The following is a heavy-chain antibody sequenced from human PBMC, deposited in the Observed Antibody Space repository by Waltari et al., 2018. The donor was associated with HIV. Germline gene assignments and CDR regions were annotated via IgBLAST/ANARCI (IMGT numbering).Heavy chain of an antibody. V-gene: IGHV3-64*01. CDR2: ISSGGGP. CDR3: ARGDYYDSSGPANY. J-gene: IGHJ4*01. CDR1: GFIFSNFV. Sequence: VQLAESGGDLVQPGESLRLTCEGSGFIFSNFVMHWFRQAPGKGLEYVSGISSGGGPYYAKSVRDRFTISRDNSKNTVYLQMESLRGEDTAVYFCARGDYYDSSGPANYWGQGTLVTVSS. D-gene: IGHD3-22*01.